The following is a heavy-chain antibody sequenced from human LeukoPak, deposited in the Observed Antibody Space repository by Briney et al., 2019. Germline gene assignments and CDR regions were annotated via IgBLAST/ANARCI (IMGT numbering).Heavy chain of an antibody. D-gene: IGHD6-19*01. CDR3: AREGRSGWYWFDP. J-gene: IGHJ5*02. CDR1: GYIFSNYG. V-gene: IGHV1-18*01. Sequence: ASVKVSCKASGYIFSNYGIIWVRQAPGQGLEWMGWINTYNGNTNYARKSQGRVTMTTDTLTTTVYMELRSLRSDDTAVYYCAREGRSGWYWFDPWGQGTLVTVSS. CDR2: INTYNGNT.